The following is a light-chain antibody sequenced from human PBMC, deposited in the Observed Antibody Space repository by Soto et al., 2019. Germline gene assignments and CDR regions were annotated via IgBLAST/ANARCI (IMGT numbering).Light chain of an antibody. CDR2: EVS. V-gene: IGLV2-8*01. CDR3: TSYVGSSNVNWV. J-gene: IGLJ3*02. Sequence: QSALTQPPSASGSPGQSVTISCTGTSSDVGAYNRVPWYQHHPGKAPKLMIYEVSKRPSGVPDRFSGSKSGNTASLTVSGLQAEDEADYYCTSYVGSSNVNWVFGGGTKLTVL. CDR1: SSDVGAYNR.